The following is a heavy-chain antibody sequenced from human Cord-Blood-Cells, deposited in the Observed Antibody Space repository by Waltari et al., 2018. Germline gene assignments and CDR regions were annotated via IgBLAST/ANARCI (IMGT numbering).Heavy chain of an antibody. CDR3: ARRASSYYYDSSGFSYWYFDL. CDR1: GYSFTSYW. V-gene: IGHV5-51*01. D-gene: IGHD3-22*01. Sequence: EVQLVQSGAEVKKPGESLKISCKGSGYSFTSYWIGWVRQMPGKGLEWMGIIYPCEPKTRYSPSFQGQVSISADKSISTAYLQWSSLKASDTAMYYCARRASSYYYDSSGFSYWYFDLWGRGTLVTVSS. J-gene: IGHJ2*01. CDR2: IYPCEPKT.